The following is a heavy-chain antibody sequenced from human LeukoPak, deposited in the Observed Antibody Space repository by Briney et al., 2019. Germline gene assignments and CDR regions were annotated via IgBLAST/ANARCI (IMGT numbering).Heavy chain of an antibody. V-gene: IGHV1-69*02. CDR1: GYTFTSYY. CDR2: IIPILGIA. Sequence: GASVKVSCKASGYTFTSYYMHWVRQAPGQGLEWMGRIIPILGIANYAQKFQGRVTITADKSTSTAYMELSSLRSEDTAVYYCAQGESYHKTLDIDYWGQGTLVTVTS. J-gene: IGHJ4*02. CDR3: AQGESYHKTLDIDY. D-gene: IGHD3-16*01.